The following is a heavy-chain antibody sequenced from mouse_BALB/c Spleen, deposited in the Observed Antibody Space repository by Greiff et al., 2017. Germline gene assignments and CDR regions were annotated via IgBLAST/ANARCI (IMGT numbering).Heavy chain of an antibody. J-gene: IGHJ3*01. D-gene: IGHD2-14*01. Sequence: ELVRPGASVKMSCKASGYTFTSYWINWIKQRPGQGLEWIGRIAPGSGSTYYNEMFKGKATLTVDTSSSTAYIQLSSLSSEDSAVYFCARTGAYYRYDEGAWFAYWGQGTLVTVSA. CDR2: IAPGSGST. CDR1: GYTFTSYW. CDR3: ARTGAYYRYDEGAWFAY. V-gene: IGHV1S41*01.